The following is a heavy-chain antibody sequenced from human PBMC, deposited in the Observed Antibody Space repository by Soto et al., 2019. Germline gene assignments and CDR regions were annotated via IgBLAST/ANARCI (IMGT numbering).Heavy chain of an antibody. J-gene: IGHJ4*02. CDR3: ARESEDLTSNFDY. CDR2: ISSTTNYI. Sequence: GGSLRLSCAASGFTFTRYSMNWVRQAPGKGLEWVSSISSTTNYIYYGDSMKGRFTISRDNAKNSLHLEMNSLRAEDTAVYYCARESEDLTSNFDYWGQGTLVTVSS. CDR1: GFTFTRYS. V-gene: IGHV3-21*06.